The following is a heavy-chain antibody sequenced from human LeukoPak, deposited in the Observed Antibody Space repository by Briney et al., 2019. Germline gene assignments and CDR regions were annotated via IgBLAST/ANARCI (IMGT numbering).Heavy chain of an antibody. CDR2: ISYDGSNK. J-gene: IGHJ6*02. D-gene: IGHD6-6*01. CDR1: GFTFSSYA. CDR3: ARGLGSSFSHYYHYGMDV. Sequence: GGSLRLSCAASGFTFSSYAMHWVRQAPGKGLEWVAVISYDGSNKYYADSVKGRFTISRDNSKSTLYLQMNSPRAEDTAVYYCARGLGSSFSHYYHYGMDVWGQGTTVTVSS. V-gene: IGHV3-30*04.